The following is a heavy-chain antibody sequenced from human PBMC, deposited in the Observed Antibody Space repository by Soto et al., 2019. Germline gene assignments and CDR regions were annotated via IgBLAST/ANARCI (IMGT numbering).Heavy chain of an antibody. D-gene: IGHD6-19*01. V-gene: IGHV4-39*01. CDR2: IYYSGST. CDR1: GGSISSSSYY. CDR3: ARHGLAVAGPPGYFDY. J-gene: IGHJ4*02. Sequence: SETLSLTCTVSGGSISSSSYYWGWIRQPPGKGLEWIGSIYYSGSTYYNPSLKSRVTISVDTSKDQFSLKLGSVTAADTAVYYCARHGLAVAGPPGYFDYWGQGTLVTVSS.